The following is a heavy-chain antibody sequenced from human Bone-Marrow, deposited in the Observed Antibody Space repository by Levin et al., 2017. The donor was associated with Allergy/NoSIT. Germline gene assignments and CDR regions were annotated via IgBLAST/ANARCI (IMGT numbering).Heavy chain of an antibody. CDR3: AREGWYSSGWYGEHPNNWFDP. CDR1: GGSISSGSYY. D-gene: IGHD6-19*01. Sequence: PSETLSLTCTVSGGSISSGSYYWSWIRQPAGKGLEWIGRIYTSGSTNYNPSLKSRVTISVDTSKNQFSLKLSSVTAADTAMYYCAREGWYSSGWYGEHPNNWFDPWGQGTLVTVSS. V-gene: IGHV4-61*02. J-gene: IGHJ5*02. CDR2: IYTSGST.